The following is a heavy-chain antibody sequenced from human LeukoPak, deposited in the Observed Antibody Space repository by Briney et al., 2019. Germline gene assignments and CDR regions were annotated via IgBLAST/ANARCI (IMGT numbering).Heavy chain of an antibody. Sequence: SETLSLTCTVSGGSISSYYWSWIRQPPGKGLEWIGYIYYSGSTNYNPSLKSRVTISVDTSKNQFSLKLSSVTAADTAAYYCASLSGSLGGGYYYYYGMDVWGQGTTVTVSS. V-gene: IGHV4-59*01. CDR1: GGSISSYY. J-gene: IGHJ6*02. D-gene: IGHD1-26*01. CDR2: IYYSGST. CDR3: ASLSGSLGGGYYYYYGMDV.